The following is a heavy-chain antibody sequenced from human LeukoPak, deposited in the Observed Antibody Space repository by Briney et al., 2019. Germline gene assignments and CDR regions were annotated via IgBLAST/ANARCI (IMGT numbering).Heavy chain of an antibody. J-gene: IGHJ5*02. CDR1: GGSFSGYY. V-gene: IGHV4-34*01. CDR2: INHSGST. CDR3: ARVGLRYFDWFPRGNWFDP. D-gene: IGHD3-9*01. Sequence: SETLSLTCAVYGGSFSGYYWSWIRQPPGKGLEWIGEINHSGSTNYNPSLKSRVTISVDTSKNQFSLKLSSVTAADTAVYYCARVGLRYFDWFPRGNWFDPWGQGTLVTVSS.